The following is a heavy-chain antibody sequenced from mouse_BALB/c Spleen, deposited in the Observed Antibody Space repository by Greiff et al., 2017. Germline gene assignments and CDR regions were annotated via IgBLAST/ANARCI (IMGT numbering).Heavy chain of an antibody. V-gene: IGHV5-4*02. J-gene: IGHJ2*01. Sequence: VQLKESGGGLVKPGGSLKLSCAASGFTFSDYYMYWVRQTPEKRLEWVATISDGGSYTYYPDSVKGRFTISRDNAKNNLYLQMSSLKSEDTAMYYCARGGRYDVDYWGQGTTLTVSS. CDR1: GFTFSDYY. D-gene: IGHD2-14*01. CDR3: ARGGRYDVDY. CDR2: ISDGGSYT.